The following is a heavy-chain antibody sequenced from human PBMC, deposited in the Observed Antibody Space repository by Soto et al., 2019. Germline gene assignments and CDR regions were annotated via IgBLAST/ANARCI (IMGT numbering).Heavy chain of an antibody. CDR3: AHVSWSSADCYPNPYLDY. J-gene: IGHJ4*02. CDR2: IYWDDDE. D-gene: IGHD2-2*01. CDR1: GFSLSTTAEG. V-gene: IGHV2-5*02. Sequence: QITLKESGPTLVKPTQTLTLTCTFSGFSLSTTAEGVGWIRQPPGKALEWLALIYWDDDERYSPSLKSRLTITKDTSKNQVVLTMTNVDPVDTATYYCAHVSWSSADCYPNPYLDYWGQGILVTVSS.